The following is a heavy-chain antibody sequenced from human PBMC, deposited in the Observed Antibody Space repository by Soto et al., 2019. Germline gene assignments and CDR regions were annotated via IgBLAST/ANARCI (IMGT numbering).Heavy chain of an antibody. CDR3: AKDIGQQWRPDY. CDR1: GFTFSSYA. Sequence: EVQLLESGGGLVQRGGSLRLSCAASGFTFSSYAMSWVRQAPGKGLEWVSAISGSGGTTYYADSGKGRFTISRDNSKNTVYLQMNSLRAEDTAVYYCAKDIGQQWRPDYWGQGTLVSVSS. CDR2: ISGSGGTT. J-gene: IGHJ4*02. V-gene: IGHV3-23*01. D-gene: IGHD6-19*01.